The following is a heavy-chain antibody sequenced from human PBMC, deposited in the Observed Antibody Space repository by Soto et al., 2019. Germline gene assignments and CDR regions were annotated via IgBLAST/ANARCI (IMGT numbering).Heavy chain of an antibody. D-gene: IGHD2-21*02. Sequence: DVKLVESGGGMVQPGDSLRLSCEVSGFIFSMYSMSWDRQTPGKGLEWVAKIPQDGVDGHYADAVKGRFTISRDNGKNSLYLQMNNLRAEDTAVYYCARDHLILPAHDFFYGSDVWGRGATVTVSS. V-gene: IGHV3-7*03. J-gene: IGHJ6*02. CDR3: ARDHLILPAHDFFYGSDV. CDR2: IPQDGVDG. CDR1: GFIFSMYS.